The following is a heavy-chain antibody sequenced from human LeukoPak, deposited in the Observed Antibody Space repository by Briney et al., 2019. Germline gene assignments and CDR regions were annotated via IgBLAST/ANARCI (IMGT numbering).Heavy chain of an antibody. CDR1: GGSFSGYY. CDR2: INHSGST. CDR3: ARVVSSWHFDY. V-gene: IGHV4-34*01. Sequence: PSETLSLTYAVYGGSFSGYYWSWIRQPPGKGLEWIGEINHSGSTNYNPSLKSRVTISVDTSKNQFSLNLSSVSAADTAVYYCARVVSSWHFDYWGQGTLVTVSS. D-gene: IGHD6-13*01. J-gene: IGHJ4*02.